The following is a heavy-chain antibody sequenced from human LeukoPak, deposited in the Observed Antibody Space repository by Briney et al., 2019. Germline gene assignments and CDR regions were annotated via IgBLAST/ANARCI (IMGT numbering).Heavy chain of an antibody. CDR1: GGSFSGYY. D-gene: IGHD5-24*01. CDR2: INHSGST. J-gene: IGHJ4*02. CDR3: ARGAIRPGY. V-gene: IGHV4-34*01. Sequence: SETLSLTCAVYGGSFSGYYWSWIRQPPGKGLEWIGEINHSGSTNYNPSLKSRVTISVDTSKSQFSLKLSSVTAADTAVYYCARGAIRPGYWGQGTLVTVSS.